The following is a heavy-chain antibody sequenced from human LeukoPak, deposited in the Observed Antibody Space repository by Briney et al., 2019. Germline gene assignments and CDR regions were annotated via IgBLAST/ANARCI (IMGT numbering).Heavy chain of an antibody. CDR2: ISGSGGST. V-gene: IGHV3-23*01. J-gene: IGHJ4*02. CDR1: GFTFSSYA. D-gene: IGHD6-19*01. CDR3: ARVRGSGWYSLGD. Sequence: PGGSLRLSCAASGFTFSSYAMSWVRQAPGKGLEWVSAISGSGGSTYYADSVKGRFTISRDNSKNTLYLQMNSLRAEDTAVYYCARVRGSGWYSLGDWGQGTLVTVSS.